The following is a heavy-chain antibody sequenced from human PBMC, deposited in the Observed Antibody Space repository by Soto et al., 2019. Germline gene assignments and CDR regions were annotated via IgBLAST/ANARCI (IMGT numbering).Heavy chain of an antibody. CDR1: GFMFSSYW. Sequence: EVQLVESGGGLVQPGGSLRLSCAASGFMFSSYWMHWVRQAPGKGLAWVSRINSDGSSTDYADSVKGRFTISRDNAKNTLYLQMNSLRAEDTALYYCARGGSGYTWFNEFWGQGTLVTVSS. CDR3: ARGGSGYTWFNEF. CDR2: INSDGSST. J-gene: IGHJ4*02. V-gene: IGHV3-74*01. D-gene: IGHD3-22*01.